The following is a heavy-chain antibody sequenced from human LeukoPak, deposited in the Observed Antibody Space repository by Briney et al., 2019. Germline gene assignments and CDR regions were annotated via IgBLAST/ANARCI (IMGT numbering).Heavy chain of an antibody. Sequence: PSETLSLTCTVSGGSISSYYWRWIRQPPGKGLEWIGYIYYSGSTNYNPSLKSRVTISVDTTKNQFSLKLSSVTAADTAVYYCARLPTYYYDSSGYSWGQGTLVTVSS. J-gene: IGHJ5*02. CDR2: IYYSGST. CDR1: GGSISSYY. CDR3: ARLPTYYYDSSGYS. D-gene: IGHD3-22*01. V-gene: IGHV4-59*08.